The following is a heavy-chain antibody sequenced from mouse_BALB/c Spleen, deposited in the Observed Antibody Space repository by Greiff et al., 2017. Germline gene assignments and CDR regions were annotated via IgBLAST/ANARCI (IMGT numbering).Heavy chain of an antibody. V-gene: IGHV3-2*02. CDR1: GYSITSDYA. J-gene: IGHJ1*01. CDR3: ARGSTTATWYFDV. D-gene: IGHD1-2*01. Sequence: VQLQQSGPGLVKPSQSLSLTCTVTGYSITSDYAWNWIRQFPGNKLEWMGYISYSGSTSYNPSLKSRISITRDTSKNQFFLQLNSVTTEDTATYYCARGSTTATWYFDVWGAGTTVTVSS. CDR2: ISYSGST.